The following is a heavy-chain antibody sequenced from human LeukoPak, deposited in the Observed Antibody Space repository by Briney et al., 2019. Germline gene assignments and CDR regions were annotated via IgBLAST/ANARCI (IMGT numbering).Heavy chain of an antibody. J-gene: IGHJ5*02. CDR2: ISASNGNT. CDR3: ARDLAGVVGVTAWFDP. Sequence: VASVNVSCKASAYTFTSYAISWVRQAPGQGLEWMGWISASNGNTNYAQKLHGRVTMTTDTSTNTVYMELRSLRFDDTAVYYCARDLAGVVGVTAWFDPWGQGTLVTVSS. CDR1: AYTFTSYA. V-gene: IGHV1-18*01. D-gene: IGHD1-26*01.